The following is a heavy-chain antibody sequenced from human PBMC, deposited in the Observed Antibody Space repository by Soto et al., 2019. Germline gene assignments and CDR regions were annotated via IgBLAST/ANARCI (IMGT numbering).Heavy chain of an antibody. J-gene: IGHJ4*02. V-gene: IGHV3-23*01. CDR1: GFTFSSYA. D-gene: IGHD3-22*01. CDR2: ISGSGGST. Sequence: GGSLRLSCAASGFTFSSYAMSWVRQAPGKGLEWVSAISGSGGSTYYADSVKGRFTISRDNSKNTLYLQMNSLRAEDTAVYYCAKDRLDYYDSSGPNFGYWGQGTLVTVSS. CDR3: AKDRLDYYDSSGPNFGY.